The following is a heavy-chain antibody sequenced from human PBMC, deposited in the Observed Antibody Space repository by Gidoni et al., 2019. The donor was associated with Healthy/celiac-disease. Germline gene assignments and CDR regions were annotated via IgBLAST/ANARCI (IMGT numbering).Heavy chain of an antibody. CDR1: GGSFSGYY. CDR3: ARGFMITFGGVNPISYYFDY. Sequence: QVQLQQWGAGLLKPSETLSLTCAVYGGSFSGYYWSWIRQPPGKGLEWIGEINHSGSTNYNPSLKSRVTISVDTSKNQFSLKLSSVTAADTAVYYCARGFMITFGGVNPISYYFDYWGQGTLVTVSS. J-gene: IGHJ4*02. D-gene: IGHD3-16*01. V-gene: IGHV4-34*01. CDR2: INHSGST.